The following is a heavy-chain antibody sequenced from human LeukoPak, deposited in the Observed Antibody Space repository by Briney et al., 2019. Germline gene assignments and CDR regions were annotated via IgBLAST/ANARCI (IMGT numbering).Heavy chain of an antibody. CDR1: GGSISSYY. Sequence: SETLSLTCTVSGGSISSYYWSWIRQPPGKGLEWIGYIYYSGSTNYNPSLKSRVTISVDTSKNQFSLKLSSVTAADTAVYYYARVGVGKGSYSWDAFDIWGQGTMVTVSS. D-gene: IGHD1-26*01. CDR2: IYYSGST. J-gene: IGHJ3*02. V-gene: IGHV4-59*01. CDR3: ARVGVGKGSYSWDAFDI.